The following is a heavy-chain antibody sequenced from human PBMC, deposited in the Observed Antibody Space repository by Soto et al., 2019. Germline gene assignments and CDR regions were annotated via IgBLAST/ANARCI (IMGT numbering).Heavy chain of an antibody. CDR3: AREGSYSAYNFAHGIQLWSFDF. J-gene: IGHJ4*02. CDR1: GGSINTFY. Sequence: SETLSLTCTVSGGSINTFYWSWVRQPAGKGLEWIGRIFSSGSTSFNPSLESRVAMSVDTSKNHFSLNLSAVTAADMAVYYCAREGSYSAYNFAHGIQLWSFDFWGQGALVTVSS. CDR2: IFSSGST. V-gene: IGHV4-4*07. D-gene: IGHD5-12*01.